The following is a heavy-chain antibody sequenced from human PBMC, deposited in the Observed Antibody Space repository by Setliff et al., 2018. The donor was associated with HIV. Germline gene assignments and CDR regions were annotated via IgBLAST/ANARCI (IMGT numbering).Heavy chain of an antibody. Sequence: GGSLRLSCVASGFSFSGSPVQWVRQASGKGLEWVGRIRSKADYYATVYAASVKGRFTISREDSKNMAYLQMSSLKTEDTAVYYCTRHETTAYWGQGTLVTVSS. CDR1: GFSFSGSP. D-gene: IGHD4-17*01. CDR3: TRHETTAY. J-gene: IGHJ4*02. V-gene: IGHV3-73*01. CDR2: IRSKADYYAT.